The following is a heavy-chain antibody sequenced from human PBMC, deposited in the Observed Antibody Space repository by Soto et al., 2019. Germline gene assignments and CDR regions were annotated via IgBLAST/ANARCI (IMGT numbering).Heavy chain of an antibody. Sequence: PSETLSLTCAVSGGSISSSNWWSWVRQPPGKGLEWIGEIYHSGSTNYNPSLKSRVTISVDKSKNQFSLKLSSVTAADTAVYYCARAKGGIMITFGGVIAPPYYFDYWGQG. CDR2: IYHSGST. V-gene: IGHV4-4*02. D-gene: IGHD3-16*02. CDR1: GGSISSSNW. CDR3: ARAKGGIMITFGGVIAPPYYFDY. J-gene: IGHJ4*02.